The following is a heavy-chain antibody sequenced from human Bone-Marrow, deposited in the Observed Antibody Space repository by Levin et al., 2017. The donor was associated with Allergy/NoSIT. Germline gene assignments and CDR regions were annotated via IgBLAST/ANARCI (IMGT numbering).Heavy chain of an antibody. Sequence: GESLKISCAASGFPFNTYRMNWVRQAPGKGLEWVSFISSDTSTIYYADFVKGRFTISRDNAKNSLSLQMNSLRDEDTAVYYCARGGPYGSGSYDYWGQGTLVTVSS. D-gene: IGHD3-10*01. J-gene: IGHJ4*02. CDR1: GFPFNTYR. CDR2: ISSDTSTI. V-gene: IGHV3-48*02. CDR3: ARGGPYGSGSYDY.